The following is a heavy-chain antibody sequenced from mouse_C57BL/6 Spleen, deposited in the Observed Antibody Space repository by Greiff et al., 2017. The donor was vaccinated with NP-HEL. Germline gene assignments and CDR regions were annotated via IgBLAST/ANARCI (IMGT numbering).Heavy chain of an antibody. D-gene: IGHD1-1*02. CDR2: ISSGGSYT. CDR1: GFTFSSYG. CDR3: ARQSGSYMYYFDY. J-gene: IGHJ2*01. V-gene: IGHV5-6*01. Sequence: EVQLVESGGDLVKPGGSLKLSCAASGFTFSSYGMSWVRQTPDKRLEWVATISSGGSYTYYPDSVKGRFTISRDNAKNTLYLQMSSLKSEDTAMYYCARQSGSYMYYFDYWGQGTTLTVSS.